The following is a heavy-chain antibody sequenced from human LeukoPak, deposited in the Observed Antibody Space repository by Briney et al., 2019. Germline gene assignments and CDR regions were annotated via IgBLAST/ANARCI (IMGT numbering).Heavy chain of an antibody. CDR3: ARGRAYCTTGVCYFPFDY. CDR2: INHSGST. D-gene: IGHD2-8*01. J-gene: IGHJ4*02. V-gene: IGHV4-34*01. Sequence: SETLSLTCAVYAGSFSGYYWSWIRQPPGKGLEWIGEINHSGSTNYNPSLKSRVTISVDTSKNQFSLKLSSVTAAATAVYYRARGRAYCTTGVCYFPFDYWGQGTLVPVSS. CDR1: AGSFSGYY.